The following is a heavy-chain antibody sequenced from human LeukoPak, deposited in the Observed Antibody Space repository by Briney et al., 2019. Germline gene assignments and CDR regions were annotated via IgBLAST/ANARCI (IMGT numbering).Heavy chain of an antibody. J-gene: IGHJ5*02. CDR2: IYSGGST. Sequence: TGGSLRLSCAASGFTVSSSYMSWVRQAPGKGLEWVSIIYSGGSTYYADSVKGRFTISRVNSQNTLYLQMNTLRAEDTAVYYCARGGVDSYCSTTSCRRWFDPWGQGTLVTVSS. D-gene: IGHD2-2*01. V-gene: IGHV3-53*01. CDR1: GFTVSSSY. CDR3: ARGGVDSYCSTTSCRRWFDP.